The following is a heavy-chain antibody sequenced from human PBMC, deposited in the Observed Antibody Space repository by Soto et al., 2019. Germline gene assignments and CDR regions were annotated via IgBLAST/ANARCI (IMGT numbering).Heavy chain of an antibody. V-gene: IGHV3-15*01. J-gene: IGHJ4*02. CDR1: GFTFSNAW. Sequence: EVHLVESGGGLVKPGGSLRLSCAASGFTFSNAWMSWVRQAPGKGLEWVGRIKSKTDGGTTDYAAPVKGRFTIARYDAKDTLYLQMNSLKTEDTAVYYCTTYRHYSPVHCWGQGTLVTVSS. D-gene: IGHD4-4*01. CDR2: IKSKTDGGTT. CDR3: TTYRHYSPVHC.